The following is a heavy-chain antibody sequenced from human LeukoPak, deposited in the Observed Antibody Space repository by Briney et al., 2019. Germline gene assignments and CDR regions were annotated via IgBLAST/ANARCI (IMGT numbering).Heavy chain of an antibody. V-gene: IGHV4-59*01. Sequence: SETLSLTCTVSSGSISSYYWSWIRQPPGKGLEWIANIYHTGSTNYNPSLSSRVTISIDTAKNQFSLKLTSVTAADTAVYYCARRGRNSSGWQDYLWGQGTLVTVSS. D-gene: IGHD6-25*01. CDR1: SGSISSYY. CDR2: IYHTGST. J-gene: IGHJ4*02. CDR3: ARRGRNSSGWQDYL.